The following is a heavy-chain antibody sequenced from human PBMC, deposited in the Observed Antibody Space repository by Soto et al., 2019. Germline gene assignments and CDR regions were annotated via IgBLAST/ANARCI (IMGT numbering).Heavy chain of an antibody. CDR3: ARHYTIDYGMDI. CDR1: WYTFADLC. J-gene: IGHJ6*02. Sequence: CSVSWYTFADLCVGCISQMPGKGLEWLGNIFPGDSDTRYSPSFQGQVTISADKSISTAYLQWSSLKASDTAMYYCARHYTIDYGMDIWGQGTTVTVSS. D-gene: IGHD3-16*01. CDR2: IFPGDSDT. V-gene: IGHV5-51*01.